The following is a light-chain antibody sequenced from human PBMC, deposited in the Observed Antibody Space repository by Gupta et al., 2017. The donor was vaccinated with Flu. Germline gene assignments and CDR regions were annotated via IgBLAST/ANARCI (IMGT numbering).Light chain of an antibody. Sequence: QSALTQPRSVSGSPGQSVAISCTGTSSDVGAYNYVSWYQQHPGKAPKLIIYDVKNRPAGVPDRFSGSKSGNTAFLTISGRQAEDEADYYCFSYAGSNTYAFGIGTKVTVL. V-gene: IGLV2-11*01. J-gene: IGLJ1*01. CDR2: DVK. CDR1: SSDVGAYNY. CDR3: FSYAGSNTYA.